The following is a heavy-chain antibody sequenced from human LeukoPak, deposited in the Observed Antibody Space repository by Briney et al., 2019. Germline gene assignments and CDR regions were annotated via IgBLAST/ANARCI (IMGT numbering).Heavy chain of an antibody. Sequence: GGSLRPSCAASGFTFSSYAMSWVRQAPGKGLEWVSAISGSGGSTYYADSVKGRFTISRDNSKNTLYLQMNSLRAEDTAVYYCVQAGCSGTTCYARDVLLSDYWGPGTLVTVSS. CDR1: GFTFSSYA. J-gene: IGHJ4*02. D-gene: IGHD2-2*01. CDR3: VQAGCSGTTCYARDVLLSDY. CDR2: ISGSGGST. V-gene: IGHV3-23*01.